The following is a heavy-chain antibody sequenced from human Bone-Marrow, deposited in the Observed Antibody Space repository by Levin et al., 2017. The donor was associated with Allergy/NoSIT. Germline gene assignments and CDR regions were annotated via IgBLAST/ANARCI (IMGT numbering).Heavy chain of an antibody. CDR2: VSGGGGGT. CDR1: GFPFSAYA. J-gene: IGHJ4*02. V-gene: IGHV3-23*01. D-gene: IGHD6-19*01. CDR3: ANLIAVAGGDFES. Sequence: SCTASGFPFSAYAMSWVRQPPGKGLEWISSVSGGGGGTYYVDSVKGRFTVSRDNSKNTVYLQMNSLRVDDTAVYYCANLIAVAGGDFESWGQGTLVSVSS.